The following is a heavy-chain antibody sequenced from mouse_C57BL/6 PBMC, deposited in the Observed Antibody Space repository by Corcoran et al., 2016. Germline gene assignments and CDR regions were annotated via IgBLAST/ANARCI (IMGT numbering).Heavy chain of an antibody. CDR3: ARSYYYGSSPYWYFDV. V-gene: IGHV1-18*01. D-gene: IGHD1-1*01. J-gene: IGHJ1*03. CDR2: INPNNGGT. Sequence: EVQLQQSGPELVKPGASVEIPCKASGYTFTDYNMDWVKQSHGKSLEWIGDINPNNGGTIYNQKFKGKATLTVDKSSSTAYMELRSLTSEDTAVYYCARSYYYGSSPYWYFDVWGTGTTVTVSS. CDR1: GYTFTDYN.